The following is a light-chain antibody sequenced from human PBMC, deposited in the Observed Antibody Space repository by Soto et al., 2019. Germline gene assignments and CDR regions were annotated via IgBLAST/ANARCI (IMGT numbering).Light chain of an antibody. V-gene: IGKV3-15*01. J-gene: IGKJ5*01. Sequence: ELVLTQSPGTLAVSAEEIATGGCSASQGISTLLAWYQQKPGQAPRLLIYAASTRAAGIPARFSGSGSGTAFTLTISRLEPEDYAVYYCQQYHISPPITFGQGTRLEIK. CDR2: AAS. CDR1: QGISTL. CDR3: QQYHISPPIT.